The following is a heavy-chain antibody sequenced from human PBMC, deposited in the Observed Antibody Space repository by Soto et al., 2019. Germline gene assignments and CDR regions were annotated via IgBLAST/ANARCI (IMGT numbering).Heavy chain of an antibody. J-gene: IGHJ4*02. V-gene: IGHV1-46*01. CDR3: ARRGYDSGWSLDY. CDR2: INPSGGSA. D-gene: IGHD6-19*01. CDR1: GYSFSSYY. Sequence: QVKLVQSGAEVKKPGASVSVHCKTSGYSFSSYYMTWVRQAPGQGLEWMGIINPSGGSANYAQEFQGRVTMTSDASTSTTYMELSSLTSDDTAIYYCARRGYDSGWSLDYWGQGTLVTGSS.